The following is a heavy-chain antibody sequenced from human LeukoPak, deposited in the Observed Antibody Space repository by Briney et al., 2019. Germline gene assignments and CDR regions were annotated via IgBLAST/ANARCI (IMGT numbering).Heavy chain of an antibody. CDR3: ARDSGDSSGYPYPDAFDI. CDR1: GFTFSSYW. J-gene: IGHJ3*02. V-gene: IGHV3-7*01. CDR2: IKQDGSEK. Sequence: PGGSLRLSCAASGFTFSSYWMSWVRQAPGKGLEWVANIKQDGSEKYYVDSVKGRFTISRDNAKNSLYLQMNSLRAEDTAVYYCARDSGDSSGYPYPDAFDIWGQGTMVTVSS. D-gene: IGHD3-22*01.